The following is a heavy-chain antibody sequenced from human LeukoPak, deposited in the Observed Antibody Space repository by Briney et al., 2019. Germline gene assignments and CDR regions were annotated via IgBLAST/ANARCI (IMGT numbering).Heavy chain of an antibody. CDR2: IDGGGGDP. CDR1: GFTFRDYA. V-gene: IGHV3-23*01. CDR3: AARRPHYGDSVY. Sequence: GESLRLSCEASGFTFRDYAMSWVRQAPGKGLEWVANIDGGGGDPWYANSAKGRFTVSRDNSGNTLYLQMTALRAEHTAVYICAARRPHYGDSVYWGLGTLVSVSS. J-gene: IGHJ4*02. D-gene: IGHD4-17*01.